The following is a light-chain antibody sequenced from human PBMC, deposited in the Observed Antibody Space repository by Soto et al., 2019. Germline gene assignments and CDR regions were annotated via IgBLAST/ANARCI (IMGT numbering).Light chain of an antibody. CDR3: QQRHMWPIT. CDR2: DAY. Sequence: EVVLTQSPVTLSLSPGGRATLSCRASQSFRGLLAWYQQKPGQAPRLLIYDAYNRAAGIPPRFSGSGSGTDFTLTISSLEPEDSAVNYCQQRHMWPITFGQGTRLESK. V-gene: IGKV3-11*01. J-gene: IGKJ5*01. CDR1: QSFRGL.